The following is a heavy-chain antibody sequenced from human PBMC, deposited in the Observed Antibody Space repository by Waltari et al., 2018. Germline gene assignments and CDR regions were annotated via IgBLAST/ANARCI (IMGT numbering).Heavy chain of an antibody. J-gene: IGHJ3*02. CDR1: GFPLRIYA. Sequence: EVQLVESGGGLVQPGGSLRLSCAASGFPLRIYAMSWVRPAPGKGLEWVSAISGSGGSTYYADSVKGRFTISRDNSKNTLYLQMNSLRAEDTAVYYCAKTEGPPIDAFDIWGQGTMVTVSS. CDR2: ISGSGGST. CDR3: AKTEGPPIDAFDI. V-gene: IGHV3-23*04.